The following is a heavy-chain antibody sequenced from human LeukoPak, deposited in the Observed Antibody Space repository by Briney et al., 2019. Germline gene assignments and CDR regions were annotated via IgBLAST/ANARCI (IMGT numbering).Heavy chain of an antibody. Sequence: GRSLRLSCAASGFTFSSYGMHWVRQAPGKGLEWVAVIWYGGSNKYYADSVKGRFTISRDNSKNTLYLQMNSLRAEDTAVYYRAKETVGGWNYGDYYYMDVWGKGTTVTVSS. J-gene: IGHJ6*03. V-gene: IGHV3-30*18. D-gene: IGHD1-7*01. CDR3: AKETVGGWNYGDYYYMDV. CDR1: GFTFSSYG. CDR2: IWYGGSNK.